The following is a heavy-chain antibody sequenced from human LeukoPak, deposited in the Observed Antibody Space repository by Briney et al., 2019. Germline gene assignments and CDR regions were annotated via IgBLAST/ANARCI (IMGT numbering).Heavy chain of an antibody. CDR1: GYTFTSYA. V-gene: IGHV1-3*03. D-gene: IGHD1-20*01. CDR2: INAGNGNT. J-gene: IGHJ3*02. CDR3: ARDGITGTRDAFDI. Sequence: ASVKVSCKASGYTFTSYAMHWVRQAPGQRLEWMGWINAGNGNTKYSQEFQGRVTITRDTSASTAYMELGSLRSEDMAVYYCARDGITGTRDAFDIWGQGTMVTVSS.